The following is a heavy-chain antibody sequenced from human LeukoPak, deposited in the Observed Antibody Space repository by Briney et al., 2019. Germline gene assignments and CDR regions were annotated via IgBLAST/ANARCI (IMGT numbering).Heavy chain of an antibody. V-gene: IGHV3-73*01. CDR3: TSGETVVIRNDVSDI. Sequence: GGSLRLSCAASGLTFSDSAMQWVRHASGEGLEGVVRIRSKGDGQAKEYDESVQGRFALCRDDSKNTAYLQMNSLETDDTAVYYCTSGETVVIRNDVSDIWGQGTMVTVSS. CDR1: GLTFSDSA. J-gene: IGHJ3*02. D-gene: IGHD4-23*01. CDR2: IRSKGDGQAK.